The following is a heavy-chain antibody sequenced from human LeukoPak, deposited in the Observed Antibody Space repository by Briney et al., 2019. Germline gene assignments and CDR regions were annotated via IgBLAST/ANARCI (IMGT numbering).Heavy chain of an antibody. J-gene: IGHJ4*02. CDR1: GGTFSSYA. V-gene: IGHV1-69*06. Sequence: ASVKVSCKASGGTFSSYAISWVRQAPGQGLEWMGGIIPIFGTANYAQKFQGRVTITADKSTSTAYMELSSLRSEDTAVYYCARGFKDDYGDYKVRWYFDYWGQGTLVTVSS. CDR2: IIPIFGTA. CDR3: ARGFKDDYGDYKVRWYFDY. D-gene: IGHD4-17*01.